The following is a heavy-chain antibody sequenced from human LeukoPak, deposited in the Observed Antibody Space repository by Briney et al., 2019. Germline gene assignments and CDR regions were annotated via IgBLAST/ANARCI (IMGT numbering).Heavy chain of an antibody. D-gene: IGHD1-14*01. CDR3: EDDRVPDCVWEIDY. J-gene: IGHJ4*02. Sequence: AGRSVRLSCVGSGFTFSTYAMNWVRQAPGKGLEWVSGIFGSATNKYYADSVKGRFTISRDNSKNTLYLQMDRLSDEDTAVYYCEDDRVPDCVWEIDYWGQGTVVTVSS. V-gene: IGHV3-23*05. CDR2: IFGSATNK. CDR1: GFTFSTYA.